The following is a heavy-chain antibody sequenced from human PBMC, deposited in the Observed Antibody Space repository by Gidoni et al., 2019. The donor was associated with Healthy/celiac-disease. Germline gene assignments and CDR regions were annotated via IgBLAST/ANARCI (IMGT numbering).Heavy chain of an antibody. J-gene: IGHJ4*02. D-gene: IGHD2-15*01. CDR2: IKSKTDGGTT. CDR3: TTYSVVAVPFDY. CDR1: GFTFSNAW. V-gene: IGHV3-15*01. Sequence: EVQLVESGGGLVKPGGSLRLSCAAPGFTFSNAWMSWVRQAPGKGLEWVGRIKSKTDGGTTDYAAPVKGRFTISRDDSKNTLYLQMNSLKTEDTAVYYCTTYSVVAVPFDYWGQGTLVTVSS.